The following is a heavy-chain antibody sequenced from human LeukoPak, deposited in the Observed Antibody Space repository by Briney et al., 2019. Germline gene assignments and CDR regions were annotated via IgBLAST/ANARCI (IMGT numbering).Heavy chain of an antibody. D-gene: IGHD6-13*01. CDR3: ASEAYSSRWYQG. CDR1: GFTFSSYS. J-gene: IGHJ4*02. CDR2: ISSSSSYI. Sequence: GGSLRLSCAASGFTFSSYSMNWVRQAPGKGLEWVSSISSSSSYIYYADSVKGRFTISRDNAKNSLYLQMKSLRAEDTAVYYCASEAYSSRWYQGWGQETLVTVSS. V-gene: IGHV3-21*01.